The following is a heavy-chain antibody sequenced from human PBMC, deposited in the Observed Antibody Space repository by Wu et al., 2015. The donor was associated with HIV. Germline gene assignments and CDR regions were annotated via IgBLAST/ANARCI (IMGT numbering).Heavy chain of an antibody. V-gene: IGHV1-69*12. CDR3: ARGSAAGLANGRYYYYYYYMDV. Sequence: QVQLVQSGAEVKKPGSSVKVSCKASGGTFSSYAISWVRQAPGQGLEWMGGIIPIFGTANYAQKFQGRVTITADESTSTAYMELSSLRSEDTAVYYCARGSAAGLANGRYYYYYYYMDVWGKGDHGHRLL. CDR1: GGTFSSYA. CDR2: IIPIFGTA. D-gene: IGHD6-13*01. J-gene: IGHJ6*03.